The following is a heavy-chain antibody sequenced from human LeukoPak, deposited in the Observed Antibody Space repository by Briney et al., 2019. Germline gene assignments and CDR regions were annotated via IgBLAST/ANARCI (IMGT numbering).Heavy chain of an antibody. CDR2: ISGSGGST. J-gene: IGHJ3*02. CDR1: GFTFSSYG. Sequence: SGGSLRLSCAASGFTFSSYGMSWVRQAPGKGLEWVSAISGSGGSTYYADSVKGRFTISRDNSKNTLYLQMNSLRAEDTAVYYCAKYDFWSGYSRDAFDIWGQGTMVTVSS. V-gene: IGHV3-23*01. CDR3: AKYDFWSGYSRDAFDI. D-gene: IGHD3-3*01.